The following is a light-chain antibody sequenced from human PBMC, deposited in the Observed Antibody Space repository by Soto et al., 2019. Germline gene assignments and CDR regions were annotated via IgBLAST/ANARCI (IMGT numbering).Light chain of an antibody. CDR2: GAS. CDR1: QSVDSD. J-gene: IGKJ2*01. Sequence: EVVVTQSPATLSVSPGERVTLSCRASQSVDSDVAWFQHKPGQAPLLLIYGASTRAGGIPGRFSGSGYETDFTFTISSLEPEDSATYFCQQYNTWVRGTFGQGTKLEIK. CDR3: QQYNTWVRGT. V-gene: IGKV3-15*01.